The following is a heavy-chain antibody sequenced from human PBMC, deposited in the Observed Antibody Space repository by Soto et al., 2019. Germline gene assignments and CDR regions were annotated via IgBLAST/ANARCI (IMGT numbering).Heavy chain of an antibody. D-gene: IGHD2-8*01. CDR1: GFTFSSYA. J-gene: IGHJ3*02. V-gene: IGHV3-23*01. CDR3: AKERRLRDCTRTICLVAFEI. Sequence: EVQLLESGGGLVQPGGSLRLSCAASGFTFSSYAMSWVRQAPGKGLEWESAITASCDTTYYADSVKGRFTISRDNSKSTMYLQMNSRIGDDTAVYYCAKERRLRDCTRTICLVAFEIWSQGTMVTVSS. CDR2: ITASCDTT.